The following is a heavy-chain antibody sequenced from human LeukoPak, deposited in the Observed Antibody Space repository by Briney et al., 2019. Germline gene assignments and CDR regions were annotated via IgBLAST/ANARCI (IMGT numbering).Heavy chain of an antibody. J-gene: IGHJ3*02. CDR3: ARDLNWGAGALDI. D-gene: IGHD7-27*01. Sequence: GESLRLSCAASGFAFSSYSMSWVRQAPGKGLEWVSSINVSPAYISYADSVKGRFTISRDNAKNSLYLQMNSLRAEDTAVYFCARDLNWGAGALDIWGQGTMVSVSS. CDR1: GFAFSSYS. CDR2: INVSPAYI. V-gene: IGHV3-21*01.